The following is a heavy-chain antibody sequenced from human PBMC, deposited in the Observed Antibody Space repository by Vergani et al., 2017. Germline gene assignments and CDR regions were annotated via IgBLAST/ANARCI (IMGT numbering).Heavy chain of an antibody. Sequence: QVQLVQSGAEVKKPGSSVKVSCKASGGTFSSYAISWVRQAPGQGLEWMGRSIPIFGTANYAQKFQGRVTITADESTSTAYMELSSLRSEETAVYYCARDGARWNELPKNWFDPWGQGTLVTVSS. CDR1: GGTFSSYA. CDR3: ARDGARWNELPKNWFDP. V-gene: IGHV1-69*18. J-gene: IGHJ5*02. CDR2: SIPIFGTA. D-gene: IGHD1-1*01.